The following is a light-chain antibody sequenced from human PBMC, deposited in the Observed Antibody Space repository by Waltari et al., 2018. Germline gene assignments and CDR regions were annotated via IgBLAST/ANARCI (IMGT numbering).Light chain of an antibody. V-gene: IGLV1-47*01. CDR1: SSNLGRNY. CDR2: RNN. CDR3: AAWDDSLSGGV. J-gene: IGLJ3*02. Sequence: QSVLTQPPSASGTPGQRVTISFSGSSSNLGRNYVSWYQQLPGTDPKLLISRNNQRPSGVPDRFSGSKSGTSASLAISGLRSEDEADYYCAAWDDSLSGGVFGGGTKLTVL.